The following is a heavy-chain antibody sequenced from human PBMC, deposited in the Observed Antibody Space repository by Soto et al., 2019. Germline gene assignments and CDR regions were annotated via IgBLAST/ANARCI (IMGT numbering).Heavy chain of an antibody. CDR2: ISSSSSTI. Sequence: GSLRLAGSSSGFTFRGYSRNWVRQAPGKGPEWVSYISSSSSTIYYADSVKVRFTISRDNAKNSLYLQMNSLRDEDTAVYYCARGYQDYWGQGTLVTVYS. V-gene: IGHV3-48*02. CDR3: ARGYQDY. CDR1: GFTFRGYS. D-gene: IGHD1-20*01. J-gene: IGHJ4*02.